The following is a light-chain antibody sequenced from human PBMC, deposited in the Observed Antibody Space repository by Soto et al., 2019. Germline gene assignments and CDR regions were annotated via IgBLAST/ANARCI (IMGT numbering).Light chain of an antibody. CDR3: QQYKSYPLT. Sequence: DIQMTQPPSTLSASVGDRVTITCRASQSISSWLAWYQQKPGKAPNLLIYKASTLESGVPSRFSGSGSGTEFTLTSSSVQPDDFATYYCQQYKSYPLTFGGGTKVDIK. CDR1: QSISSW. J-gene: IGKJ4*01. CDR2: KAS. V-gene: IGKV1-5*03.